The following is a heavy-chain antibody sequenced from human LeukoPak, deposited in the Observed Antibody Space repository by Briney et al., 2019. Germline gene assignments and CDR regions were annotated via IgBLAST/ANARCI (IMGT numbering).Heavy chain of an antibody. V-gene: IGHV3-48*04. D-gene: IGHD6-13*01. CDR2: ISSSGSTI. CDR3: ASGSSWYGGS. J-gene: IGHJ5*02. CDR1: GFTFNNYN. Sequence: GGSLRLSCAASGFTFNNYNMNWVGQAPGKGLEWVSYISSSGSTIYYADSVKGRFTISRDNAKNSLYLQMNSLRAEDTAVYYCASGSSWYGGSWGQGTLVTVSS.